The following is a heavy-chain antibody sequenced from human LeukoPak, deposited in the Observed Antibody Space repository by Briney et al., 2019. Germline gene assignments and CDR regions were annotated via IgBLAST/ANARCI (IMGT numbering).Heavy chain of an antibody. Sequence: SETLSITCTDSGGSISSYYWSWIRQPPAKPLHCIGYIYYSGSTIYNPSLKGRVTISVDTSWNQFSLKVTSVAAADTAVYYCARGTSSGWYGFDFWGQGTLVTVSS. CDR2: IYYSGST. CDR3: ARGTSSGWYGFDF. D-gene: IGHD6-19*01. V-gene: IGHV4-59*01. CDR1: GGSISSYY. J-gene: IGHJ4*02.